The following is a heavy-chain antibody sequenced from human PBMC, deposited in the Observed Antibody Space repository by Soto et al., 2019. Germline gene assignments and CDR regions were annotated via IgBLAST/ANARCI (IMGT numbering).Heavy chain of an antibody. D-gene: IGHD4-17*01. CDR2: ISPLKGRT. Sequence: QVQLVQSGPDLKRPGASMKVSCKASGYTFTSYGISWVRQAPGQGLEWMAWISPLKGRTQYSQKAQGRVTLITDTSSNTADMEMTTLRVDDTAVYYCAMDYGDRPEYFKHWGQGTLVTVS. J-gene: IGHJ1*01. CDR3: AMDYGDRPEYFKH. V-gene: IGHV1-18*04. CDR1: GYTFTSYG.